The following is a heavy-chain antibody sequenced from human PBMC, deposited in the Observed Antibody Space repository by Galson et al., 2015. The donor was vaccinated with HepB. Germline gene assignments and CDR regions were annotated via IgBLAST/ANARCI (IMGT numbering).Heavy chain of an antibody. CDR1: GYSFTSYW. CDR2: IDPSDSYT. D-gene: IGHD5-12*01. V-gene: IGHV5-10-1*01. J-gene: IGHJ2*01. Sequence: QSGAEVKKPGESLRISCKGSGYSFTSYWISWVRQMPGKGLEWMGRIDPSDSYTNYSPSFQGHVTISADKSISTAYLQWSSLKASDTAMYYCARQGGYSGYDHNWYFDLWGRGTLVTVSS. CDR3: ARQGGYSGYDHNWYFDL.